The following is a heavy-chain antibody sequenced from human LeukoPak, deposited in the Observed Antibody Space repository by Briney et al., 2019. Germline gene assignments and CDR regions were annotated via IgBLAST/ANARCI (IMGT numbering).Heavy chain of an antibody. CDR2: IYYTGST. CDR1: GGSISSSSYY. CDR3: ARGIVVDFDY. V-gene: IGHV4-61*01. Sequence: SETLSLTCTVSGGSISSSSYYWSWIRQPPGKGLEWIGVIYYTGSTNYNPSLKSRVIISVDTSKNQFSLKLSSVTAADTAVYYCARGIVVDFDYWGQGTLVTVSS. D-gene: IGHD1-26*01. J-gene: IGHJ4*02.